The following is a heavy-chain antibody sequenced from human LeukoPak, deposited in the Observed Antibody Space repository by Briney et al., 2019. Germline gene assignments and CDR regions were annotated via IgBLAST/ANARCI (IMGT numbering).Heavy chain of an antibody. CDR1: GFTFSDYY. J-gene: IGHJ4*02. CDR2: ISSSGSTI. CDR3: ARRSSSGWYYFDY. Sequence: GGSLRLSCAASGFTFSDYYMSWIRQAPGKGLEWVPYISSSGSTIYYADSVKGRFTISRDNAKNSLYLQMNSLRAEDTAVYYCARRSSSGWYYFDYWGQGTLVTVSS. D-gene: IGHD6-19*01. V-gene: IGHV3-11*01.